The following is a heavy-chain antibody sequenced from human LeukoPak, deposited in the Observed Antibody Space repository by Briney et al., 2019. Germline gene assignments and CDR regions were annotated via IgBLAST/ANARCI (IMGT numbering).Heavy chain of an antibody. D-gene: IGHD2-2*01. CDR1: GFTFSSYW. CDR3: ARGRTGYQLLPTKKDYSYYYMDV. Sequence: GSLRLSCAASGFTFSSYWMHWVRQAPGKGLEWIGEINHSGSTNYNPSLKSRVTISVDTSKNQFSLKLSSVTAADTAVYYCARGRTGYQLLPTKKDYSYYYMDVWDKGTTVTVSS. V-gene: IGHV4-34*01. J-gene: IGHJ6*03. CDR2: INHSGST.